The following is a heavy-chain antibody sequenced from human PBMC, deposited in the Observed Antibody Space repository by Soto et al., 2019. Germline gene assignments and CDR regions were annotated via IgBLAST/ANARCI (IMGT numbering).Heavy chain of an antibody. CDR1: GYSFTTYG. CDR3: AREGSRPYYYGMDV. Sequence: QVPLVQSGAEVKKPGASVKVSCKASGYSFTTYGIAWVRQAPGQGLEWMGWISTYNGDTDYAQNLQGRVIMTTDTSTTTAYMELRSLRSDDTAVYYCAREGSRPYYYGMDVWGQGTTVSVSS. V-gene: IGHV1-18*01. J-gene: IGHJ6*02. CDR2: ISTYNGDT. D-gene: IGHD2-15*01.